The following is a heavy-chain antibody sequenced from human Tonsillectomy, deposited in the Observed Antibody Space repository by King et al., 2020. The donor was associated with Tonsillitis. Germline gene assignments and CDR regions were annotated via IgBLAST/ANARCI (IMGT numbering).Heavy chain of an antibody. CDR3: ARGFDGWGGGFDV. J-gene: IGHJ4*03. CDR1: GFTFINHW. D-gene: IGHD5-24*01. V-gene: IGHV3-7*03. Sequence: VQLVESGGGLTRRGGSLRLSCAASGFTFINHWMTWVRQAPGKGLEWVANIKQDGSERDYVDSVKGRFIISRDNSKKSVFLQMNSLRDEDTAVYFCARGFDGWGGGFDVWGRGTLVTVSS. CDR2: IKQDGSER.